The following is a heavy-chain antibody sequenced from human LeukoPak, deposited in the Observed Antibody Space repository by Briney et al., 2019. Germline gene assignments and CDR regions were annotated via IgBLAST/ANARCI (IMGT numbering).Heavy chain of an antibody. Sequence: ASVKVSCKASGYTFTSYGISWVRRAPGQGLEWMGWISAYNGNTNYAQKLQGRVTMTTDTSTSTAYMELRSLRSDDTAVYYCAREGIAAPGSYYYYGMDVWGQGTTVTVSS. CDR3: AREGIAAPGSYYYYGMDV. CDR2: ISAYNGNT. J-gene: IGHJ6*02. D-gene: IGHD6-13*01. CDR1: GYTFTSYG. V-gene: IGHV1-18*01.